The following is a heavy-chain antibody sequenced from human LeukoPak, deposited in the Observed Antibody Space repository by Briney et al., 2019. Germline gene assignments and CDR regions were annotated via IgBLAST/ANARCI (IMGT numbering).Heavy chain of an antibody. CDR2: ISGSGGST. V-gene: IGHV3-23*01. CDR3: AKPGIDYDILTGYYGYYFDY. D-gene: IGHD3-9*01. J-gene: IGHJ4*02. Sequence: PGGSLRLSCAASGFTFSIYGMSWVRQAPGKGLEWVSAISGSGGSTYYADSVKGRFTISRDNSKNTRYLQMHSLRAEDTDVYYYAKPGIDYDILTGYYGYYFDYWGQGTLVTVSS. CDR1: GFTFSIYG.